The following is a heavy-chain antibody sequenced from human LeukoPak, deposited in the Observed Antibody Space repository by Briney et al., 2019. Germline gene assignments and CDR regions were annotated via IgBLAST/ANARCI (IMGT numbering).Heavy chain of an antibody. CDR3: ASGIAVAGTRGADY. Sequence: PGGSLRLSCAASGFTFSSYAMHWVRQAPGKGLEWVAVISYDGSNKYYADSVKGQFTISRDNSKNTLYLQMNSLRAEDTAVYYCASGIAVAGTRGADYWGQGTLVTVSS. J-gene: IGHJ4*02. CDR1: GFTFSSYA. D-gene: IGHD6-19*01. V-gene: IGHV3-30-3*01. CDR2: ISYDGSNK.